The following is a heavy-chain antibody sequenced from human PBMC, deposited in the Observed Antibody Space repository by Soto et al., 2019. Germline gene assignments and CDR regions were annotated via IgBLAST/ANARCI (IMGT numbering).Heavy chain of an antibody. Sequence: ASETLSLTCTVSGGSISSGGYYCSWNRQHPGKGLEWIGYIYYSGSTYYNPSLKSRVTISVDTSKNQFSLKLSSVTAADTAVYYCAREGRYYYGSPPGDYWGQGTLVTVSS. J-gene: IGHJ4*02. V-gene: IGHV4-31*03. CDR3: AREGRYYYGSPPGDY. D-gene: IGHD3-10*01. CDR2: IYYSGST. CDR1: GGSISSGGYY.